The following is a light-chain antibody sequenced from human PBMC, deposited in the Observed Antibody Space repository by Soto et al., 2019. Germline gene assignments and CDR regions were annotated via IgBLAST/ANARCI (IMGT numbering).Light chain of an antibody. CDR2: GNN. Sequence: QPVLTQPPSVSGAPGQRVTISCTGSNSNIGTTYDVHWYQQFPGTAPRLLIYGNNNRPSGVPDRFSGSKSGTSASLAITGLQVEDEADYYCQSYDSSLSGVLFGGGTQLTVL. CDR1: NSNIGTTYD. V-gene: IGLV1-40*01. CDR3: QSYDSSLSGVL. J-gene: IGLJ2*01.